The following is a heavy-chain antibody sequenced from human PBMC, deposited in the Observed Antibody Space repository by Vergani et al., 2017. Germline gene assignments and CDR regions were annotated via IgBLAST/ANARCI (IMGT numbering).Heavy chain of an antibody. J-gene: IGHJ4*02. CDR1: EYSFGNYW. D-gene: IGHD1-1*01. CDR2: IYPADSDT. Sequence: EVELVQSGPEMRKPGESLKISCKGSEYSFGNYWIGLVRQMPGKGLEWMGIIYPADSDTRYSPSFQGQVTISADKSISTAFLQWDSLKASDTALYYCARQTTYTDYWGQGTLVTVSS. CDR3: ARQTTYTDY. V-gene: IGHV5-51*01.